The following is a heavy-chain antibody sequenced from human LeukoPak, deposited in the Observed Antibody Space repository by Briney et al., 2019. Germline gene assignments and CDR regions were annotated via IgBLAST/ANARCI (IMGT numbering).Heavy chain of an antibody. CDR1: GFTFSNYW. CDR2: IKYDGREK. V-gene: IGHV3-7*01. J-gene: IGHJ4*02. Sequence: PGGSLRLSCAATGFTFSNYWMSWFRQAPGKGLDWVANIKYDGREKQYVDSVKGRFTISRDNAKNSLFLQMNSLRAEDTAVYYCARYLNSGPEDFWGQGTLVTVSS. CDR3: ARYLNSGPEDF. D-gene: IGHD1-26*01.